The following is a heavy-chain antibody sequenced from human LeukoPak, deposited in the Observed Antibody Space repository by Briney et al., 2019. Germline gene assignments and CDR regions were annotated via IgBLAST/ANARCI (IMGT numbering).Heavy chain of an antibody. V-gene: IGHV1-2*02. CDR3: ARDRDCSGGSCYAWFDP. D-gene: IGHD2-15*01. CDR1: GYTFTGYY. CDR2: NNPNSGGT. Sequence: ASVKVSCKASGYTFTGYYMHWVRQAPGQGLEWMGWNNPNSGGTNYAQKFQGRVTMTRDTSISTAYMELSRLRSDDTAVYYCARDRDCSGGSCYAWFDPWGQGTLVTVSS. J-gene: IGHJ5*02.